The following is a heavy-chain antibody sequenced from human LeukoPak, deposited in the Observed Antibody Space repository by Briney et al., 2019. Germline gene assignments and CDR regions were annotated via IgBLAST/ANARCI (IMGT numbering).Heavy chain of an antibody. D-gene: IGHD6-19*01. Sequence: SQTLSLTCTVSGGSISSGGHSWSWIRQPPGKGLEWIGYIYHSGSGSTYYNPSLKSRVTISIDKSKNQFSLKLNSVTAADTAVYYCARASGYSSGWYHYWGQGTLVTVSS. V-gene: IGHV4-30-2*01. CDR1: GGSISSGGHS. J-gene: IGHJ4*02. CDR3: ARASGYSSGWYHY. CDR2: IYHSGSGST.